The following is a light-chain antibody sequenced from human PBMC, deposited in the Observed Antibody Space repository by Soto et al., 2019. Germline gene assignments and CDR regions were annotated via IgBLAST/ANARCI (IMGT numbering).Light chain of an antibody. CDR1: QTISSW. J-gene: IGKJ1*01. CDR3: QHYNSYSEV. V-gene: IGKV1-5*03. Sequence: DIQMTPSPSTLSGSVGDRVTITCRASQTISSWLAWYQQKPGKAPKLLIYKASTLKSGVPSRFSGSGSGTEIPLTISSLQPDDFATYYCQHYNSYSEVFGQGTKVDIK. CDR2: KAS.